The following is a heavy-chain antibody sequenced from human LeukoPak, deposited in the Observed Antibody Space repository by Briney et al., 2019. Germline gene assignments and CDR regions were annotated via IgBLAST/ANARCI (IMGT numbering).Heavy chain of an antibody. CDR2: FDPEDGET. V-gene: IGHV1-24*01. D-gene: IGHD6-19*01. Sequence: ASVKVSCKVSGYTLTELSMHWVRQAPGKGLEWMGGFDPEDGETIYAQKFQGRVTMTEDTSTDTAYMELSGLRSEDTAVYYCATVLAVAGRGGWFDPWGQGTLVTVSS. J-gene: IGHJ5*02. CDR3: ATVLAVAGRGGWFDP. CDR1: GYTLTELS.